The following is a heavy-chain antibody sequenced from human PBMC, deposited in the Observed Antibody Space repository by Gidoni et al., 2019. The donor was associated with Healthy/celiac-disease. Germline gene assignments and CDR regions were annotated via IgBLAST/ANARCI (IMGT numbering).Heavy chain of an antibody. CDR3: ARGLSYSSSWPRLGDY. J-gene: IGHJ4*02. CDR2: IDPSGST. CDR1: GGSFCGYY. V-gene: IGHV4-34*01. Sequence: QVQPQQWCAGPLKPSETLSLTCAVYGGSFCGYYWSWSRQPPGKGLEWIGAIDPSGSTNYSPSLKSLVTISVDTSKNQFSLKLSSVTAADTAVYYCARGLSYSSSWPRLGDYWGQGTLVTVSS. D-gene: IGHD6-13*01.